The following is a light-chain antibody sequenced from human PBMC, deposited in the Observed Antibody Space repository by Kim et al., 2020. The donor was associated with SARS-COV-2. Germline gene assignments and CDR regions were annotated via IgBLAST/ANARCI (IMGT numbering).Light chain of an antibody. CDR1: SSNIGSNP. V-gene: IGLV1-44*01. J-gene: IGLJ3*02. CDR3: ATWDDSLNGGV. Sequence: QPVLTQSPSASGTPGQRVTISCSGSSSNIGSNPVNWFQHLPGTAPRLLIYGDNQRPSGVPDRFSASKSGTSASLAISGLQSEDETYYYCATWDDSLNGGVFGGGTQLTVL. CDR2: GDN.